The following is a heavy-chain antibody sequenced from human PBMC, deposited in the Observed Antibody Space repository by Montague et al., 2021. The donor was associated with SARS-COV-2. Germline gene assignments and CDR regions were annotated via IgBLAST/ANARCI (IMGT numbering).Heavy chain of an antibody. CDR2: IYYSGST. CDR3: ARDTRITMIVVVQGYGMDV. CDR1: GGSFSSSSYY. J-gene: IGHJ6*02. Sequence: SETLSLTCTVYGGSFSSSSYYWGWLRQPPGKGLEWLGSIYYSGSTXYNPTLKSRVTISVDTSKYQFSLTLSSATAADTAVYYCARDTRITMIVVVQGYGMDVWGQGTTVTVSS. D-gene: IGHD3-22*01. V-gene: IGHV4-39*07.